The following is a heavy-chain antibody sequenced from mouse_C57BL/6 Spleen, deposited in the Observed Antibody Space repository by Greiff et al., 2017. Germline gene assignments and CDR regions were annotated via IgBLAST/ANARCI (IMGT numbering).Heavy chain of an antibody. CDR1: GYTFTSYW. V-gene: IGHV1-72*01. CDR2: IDPNSGGT. J-gene: IGHJ1*03. CDR3: ARHYYSYFDV. Sequence: QVQLKQPGAELVKPGASVKLSCKASGYTFTSYWMHWVKQRPGRGLEWIGRIDPNSGGTKYNEKFKSKATLTVDKPSSTAYMQLSSLTSEDSAVYYCARHYYSYFDVWGTGTTVTVSS. D-gene: IGHD2-12*01.